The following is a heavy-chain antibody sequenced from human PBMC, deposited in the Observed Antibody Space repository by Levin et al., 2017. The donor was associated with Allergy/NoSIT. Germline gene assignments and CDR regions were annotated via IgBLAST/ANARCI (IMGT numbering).Heavy chain of an antibody. Sequence: SETLSLTCAVSGGSISSGGYSWSWIRQPPGKGLEWIGYIYHSGSTYYNPSLKSRVTISVDRSKNQFSLKLSSVTAADTAVYYCAQSGAVTRPRYWFDPWGQGTLVTVSS. CDR2: IYHSGST. J-gene: IGHJ5*02. CDR3: AQSGAVTRPRYWFDP. D-gene: IGHD4-17*01. CDR1: GGSISSGGYS. V-gene: IGHV4-30-2*01.